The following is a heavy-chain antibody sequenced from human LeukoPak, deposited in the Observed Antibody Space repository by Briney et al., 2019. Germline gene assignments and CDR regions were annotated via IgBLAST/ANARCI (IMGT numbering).Heavy chain of an antibody. CDR2: INPNSGVT. D-gene: IGHD2-2*01. CDR1: GYTFTGYY. J-gene: IGHJ6*03. Sequence: SVKVSCKASGYTFTGYYVHWVRQAPGQGLEWMGRINPNSGVTNYAQKFQGRVTMTRDTPISTAYMELSRLRSDDTAVYYCARDPTTYCSSASCHYYYYYMDVWGKGTTVTVSS. CDR3: ARDPTTYCSSASCHYYYYYMDV. V-gene: IGHV1-2*06.